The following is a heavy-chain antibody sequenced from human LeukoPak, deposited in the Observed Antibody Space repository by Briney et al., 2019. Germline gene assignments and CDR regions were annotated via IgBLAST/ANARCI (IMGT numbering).Heavy chain of an antibody. V-gene: IGHV1-69-2*01. Sequence: ASVKVSCKASGYTFTSYDINWVRQATGKGLEWMGFVDPENGEVKYADKFQGRVTMTADKSMDIAYMELRSLRSDDTAEYFCATALNPSAFDVWGQGTLVSVSS. J-gene: IGHJ3*01. CDR1: GYTFTSYD. CDR3: ATALNPSAFDV. CDR2: VDPENGEV.